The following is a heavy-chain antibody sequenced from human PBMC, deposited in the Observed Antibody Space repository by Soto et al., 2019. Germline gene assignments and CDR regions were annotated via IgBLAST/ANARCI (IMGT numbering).Heavy chain of an antibody. Sequence: PSETLSLTCTVSGGSISRGGYYWSWIRQHPGKGLEWIGYIYYSGSTYYNPSLKNRVTISVDTSKNQFSLKLSSVTAADTAVYYCARGRVRFGGPIGGWFDPWGQGTLVTVSS. V-gene: IGHV4-31*03. CDR3: ARGRVRFGGPIGGWFDP. CDR1: GGSISRGGYY. D-gene: IGHD3-10*01. CDR2: IYYSGST. J-gene: IGHJ5*02.